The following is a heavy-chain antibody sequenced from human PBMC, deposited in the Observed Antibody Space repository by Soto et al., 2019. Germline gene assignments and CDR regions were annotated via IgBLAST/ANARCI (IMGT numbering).Heavy chain of an antibody. Sequence: ASVKVSCKASAYTFTSYGISWVRQAPGQGLEWMGWISAYNGNTNYAQKLQGRVTMTTDTSTSTAYMELRSLRPDDTAVYYCAREGGSQYYYGMDVWGQGTTVTVSS. CDR3: AREGGSQYYYGMDV. V-gene: IGHV1-18*01. CDR2: ISAYNGNT. J-gene: IGHJ6*02. CDR1: AYTFTSYG.